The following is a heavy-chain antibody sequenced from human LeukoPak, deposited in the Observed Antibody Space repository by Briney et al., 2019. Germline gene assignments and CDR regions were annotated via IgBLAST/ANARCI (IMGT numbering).Heavy chain of an antibody. V-gene: IGHV4-59*08. D-gene: IGHD3-16*02. CDR2: ISYSGST. CDR1: GGSISTFY. Sequence: PSETLSLTCTVSGGSISTFYWTWIRQPPGKGLVWIGSISYSGSTNYSPSLEGRVTMSVDTSKNQFSLKLRAVPAADTAVYFCARQELSYGSGSHFDYWGQGILVTVSS. CDR3: ARQELSYGSGSHFDY. J-gene: IGHJ4*02.